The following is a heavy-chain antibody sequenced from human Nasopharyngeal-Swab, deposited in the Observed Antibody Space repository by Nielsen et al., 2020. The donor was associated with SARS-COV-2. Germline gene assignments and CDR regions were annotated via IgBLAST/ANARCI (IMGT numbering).Heavy chain of an antibody. Sequence: GSLRLSCAASGFTFSSYAMHWVRQAPGKGLEWVAVISYDGSNKYYADSVKGRFTISRDNSKNTLYLQMNSLRAEDTAVYYCAKDRNPVGYSGYGQYYYMDVWGKGTTVTVSS. CDR3: AKDRNPVGYSGYGQYYYMDV. J-gene: IGHJ6*03. CDR1: GFTFSSYA. V-gene: IGHV3-30-3*01. CDR2: ISYDGSNK. D-gene: IGHD5-12*01.